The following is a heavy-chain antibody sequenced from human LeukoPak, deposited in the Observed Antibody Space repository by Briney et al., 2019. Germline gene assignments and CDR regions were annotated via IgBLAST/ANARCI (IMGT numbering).Heavy chain of an antibody. CDR2: FDPEDGET. V-gene: IGHV1-24*01. CDR1: GYTLTELS. Sequence: GASVKVSCKVSGYTLTELSKHWVRQAPGKGLDWMGGFDPEDGETIYAQKFQGRVTMTEDTSTDTAYMELSSLRSEDTAVYYCARDNDSRDPPHFDYWGQGTLVTVSS. D-gene: IGHD3-16*01. J-gene: IGHJ4*02. CDR3: ARDNDSRDPPHFDY.